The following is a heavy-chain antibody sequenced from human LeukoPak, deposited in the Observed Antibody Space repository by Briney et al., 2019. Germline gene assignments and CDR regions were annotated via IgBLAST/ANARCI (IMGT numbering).Heavy chain of an antibody. Sequence: PGGSLRLSCAASGFPFSSYAMSWVRQAPGKGLEWVSAISGSGGSTYYADSVKDRFTISRDNSKNTLYLQMNSLRAEDTAVYYCAKDRYNWKPNWFDPWGQGTLVTVSS. CDR1: GFPFSSYA. D-gene: IGHD1-20*01. V-gene: IGHV3-23*01. J-gene: IGHJ5*02. CDR3: AKDRYNWKPNWFDP. CDR2: ISGSGGST.